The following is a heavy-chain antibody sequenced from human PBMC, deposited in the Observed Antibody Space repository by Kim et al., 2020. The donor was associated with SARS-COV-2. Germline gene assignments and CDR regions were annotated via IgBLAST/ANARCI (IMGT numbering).Heavy chain of an antibody. CDR1: GFTFSSYG. Sequence: GGSLRLSCAASGFTFSSYGMHWVRQAPGKGLEWVAVIWYDGSNKYYADSVKGRFTISRDNSKNTLYLQMNSLRAEDTAVYYCARVGGVWGAAAGTYTRSRLGLDDYWGQGTLVTVSS. CDR2: IWYDGSNK. V-gene: IGHV3-33*01. D-gene: IGHD6-13*01. CDR3: ARVGGVWGAAAGTYTRSRLGLDDY. J-gene: IGHJ4*02.